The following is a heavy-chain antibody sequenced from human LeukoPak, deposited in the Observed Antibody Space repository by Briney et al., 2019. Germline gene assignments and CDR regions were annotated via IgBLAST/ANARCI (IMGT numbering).Heavy chain of an antibody. CDR2: IYWDDDK. Sequence: SGPTLVKPTQTLTLTCSFSGFSLTTRPLGVGWIRQPPGKALEWLAVIYWDDDKRYNPSLKSRLTITKDTSKNQVVLTMTNMDPVDTATYYCARGVRYFDWLPRFDYWGQGTLVTVSS. J-gene: IGHJ4*02. CDR3: ARGVRYFDWLPRFDY. V-gene: IGHV2-5*02. CDR1: GFSLTTRPLG. D-gene: IGHD3-9*01.